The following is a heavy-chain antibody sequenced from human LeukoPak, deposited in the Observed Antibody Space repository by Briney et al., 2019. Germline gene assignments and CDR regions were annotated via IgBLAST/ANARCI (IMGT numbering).Heavy chain of an antibody. D-gene: IGHD3-3*01. CDR2: IRYDGSNK. Sequence: GGSLRLSCAASGFTFSSYGMHWVRQAPGKGLEWVAFIRYDGSNKYYADSVKGRFTISRDNSKNTLYLQMNSLRAEDTAVYYCAKDQRLRFLGGRFDPWGQGTLVTVSS. J-gene: IGHJ5*02. CDR1: GFTFSSYG. CDR3: AKDQRLRFLGGRFDP. V-gene: IGHV3-30*02.